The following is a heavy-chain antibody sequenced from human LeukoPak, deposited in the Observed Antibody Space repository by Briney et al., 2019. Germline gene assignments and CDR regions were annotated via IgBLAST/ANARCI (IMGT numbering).Heavy chain of an antibody. CDR3: ARGADSGYSSDN. J-gene: IGHJ4*02. CDR1: GFTFSNYW. V-gene: IGHV3-74*01. Sequence: PGGALRVSCAASGFTFSNYWMHWVRQAPGKGLVWVSRINSDGRSTNYADSVKGRFTISRDNAKNTLYLQMNSLRAEDTAVYYCARGADSGYSSDNWGQGTLVSVSS. D-gene: IGHD3-9*01. CDR2: INSDGRST.